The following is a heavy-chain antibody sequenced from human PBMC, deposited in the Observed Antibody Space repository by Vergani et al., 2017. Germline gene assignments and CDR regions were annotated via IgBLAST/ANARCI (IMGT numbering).Heavy chain of an antibody. D-gene: IGHD3-16*01. CDR2: IYYSGST. Sequence: QLQLQESGPGLVKPSETLSLTCTVSGGSISSSSYYWGWIRQPPGKGLEWIGYIYYSGSTNYNPSLKSRVTISVDTSKNQFSLKLSSVTAADTAVYYCAREVWGNDYYYYYMDVWGKGTTVTVSS. J-gene: IGHJ6*03. V-gene: IGHV4-61*05. CDR1: GGSISSSSYY. CDR3: AREVWGNDYYYYYMDV.